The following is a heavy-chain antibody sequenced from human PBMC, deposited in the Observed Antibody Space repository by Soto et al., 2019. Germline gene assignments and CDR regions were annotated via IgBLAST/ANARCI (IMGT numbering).Heavy chain of an antibody. CDR2: IRSKSSNYAT. D-gene: IGHD3-10*02. Sequence: EVQLVESGGGLVQPGGSLKLSCAASGFTFSGSAMDWVRQASGKGLEWVGRIRSKSSNYATVYAASVKDRLTISRDDSQNTAYQQMNSRRTGDTAGYYCTRSMFGENAFDTWGQGTMVIVSS. CDR1: GFTFSGSA. CDR3: TRSMFGENAFDT. J-gene: IGHJ3*02. V-gene: IGHV3-73*02.